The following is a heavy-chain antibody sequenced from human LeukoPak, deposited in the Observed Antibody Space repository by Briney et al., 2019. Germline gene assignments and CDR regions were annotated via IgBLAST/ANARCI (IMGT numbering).Heavy chain of an antibody. J-gene: IGHJ4*02. CDR3: ARALYGDYGTDY. CDR1: GSTFSSYS. Sequence: GGSLRHSCAASGSTFSSYSMNWVRQAPGKGLEWVSSISSSSSYIYYADSVKGRFTISRDNAKNSLYLQMNSLRAEDTAVYYCARALYGDYGTDYWGQGTLVTVSS. V-gene: IGHV3-21*01. CDR2: ISSSSSYI. D-gene: IGHD4-17*01.